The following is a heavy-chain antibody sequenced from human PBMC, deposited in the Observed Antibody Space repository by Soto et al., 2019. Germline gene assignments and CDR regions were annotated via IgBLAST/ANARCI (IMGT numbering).Heavy chain of an antibody. CDR2: IFWDDDK. CDR1: GFSRTTRGVA. D-gene: IGHD5-12*01. Sequence: QITLKESGPALVRPTQTLTLTCSFSGFSRTTRGVAVGWIRQPPGKALEWLALIFWDDDKWYSPSLRSRLTTTXDXXKTQVVLTMTNMDPVDTATYYCAHRSRGYDYYFDQWGQGTLVTVSS. J-gene: IGHJ4*02. CDR3: AHRSRGYDYYFDQ. V-gene: IGHV2-5*02.